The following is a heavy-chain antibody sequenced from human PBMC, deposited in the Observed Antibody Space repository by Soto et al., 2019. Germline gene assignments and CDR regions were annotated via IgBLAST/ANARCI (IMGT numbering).Heavy chain of an antibody. CDR1: GYTFTSYD. CDR2: MNPNSGNT. J-gene: IGHJ4*02. V-gene: IGHV1-8*01. Sequence: QVQLVQSGAEVKKPGASVKVSCKASGYTFTSYDINWVRQATGQGLEWMGWMNPNSGNTGYAQKFQGRVTMTRNTSVSTAYMELSSLRSEDTAVYYCAGGRVGRRFLEWLSSGIVCFDYWGQGTRVTVSS. CDR3: AGGRVGRRFLEWLSSGIVCFDY. D-gene: IGHD3-3*01.